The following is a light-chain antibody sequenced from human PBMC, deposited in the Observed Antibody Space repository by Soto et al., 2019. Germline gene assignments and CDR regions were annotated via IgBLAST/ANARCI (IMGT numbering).Light chain of an antibody. CDR2: GAS. J-gene: IGKJ2*01. CDR3: QQYNNWPPYT. V-gene: IGKV3-15*01. CDR1: QSVSSN. Sequence: EIVMTQSPATLSVSPGERATLSCRASQSVSSNFSWYQQKPGHAPRLLIYGASTRATGIPARFSGRGSGTEFTLTISSLQSEDFPGYYCQQYNNWPPYTFGQGTKLEIK.